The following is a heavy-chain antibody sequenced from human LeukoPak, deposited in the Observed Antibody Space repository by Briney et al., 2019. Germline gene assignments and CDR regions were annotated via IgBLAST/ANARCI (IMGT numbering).Heavy chain of an antibody. Sequence: PSETLSLTCTVSGGSISSYYWSWIRQPPGKGLEWIGYIYYSGSTNYNPSLKSRVTISVDTSKNQFSLKLSSVTAADTAVYYCARQTYSYGPYYFDYWGQGTLVTVSS. J-gene: IGHJ4*02. CDR1: GGSISSYY. V-gene: IGHV4-59*01. CDR3: ARQTYSYGPYYFDY. D-gene: IGHD5-18*01. CDR2: IYYSGST.